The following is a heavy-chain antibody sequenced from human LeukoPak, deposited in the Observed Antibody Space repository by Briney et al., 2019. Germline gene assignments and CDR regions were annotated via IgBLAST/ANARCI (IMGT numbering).Heavy chain of an antibody. D-gene: IGHD3-9*01. CDR2: INPNSGGT. V-gene: IGHV1-2*02. Sequence: ASVKVSCKASGYTFNGYYMHWVRQAPGQGLEWMGWINPNSGGTNYAQKFQGRVTMTRDTSISTAYMELSRLRSDDTAVYYCARGANDILTGIDYWGQGTLVTVSS. CDR3: ARGANDILTGIDY. J-gene: IGHJ4*02. CDR1: GYTFNGYY.